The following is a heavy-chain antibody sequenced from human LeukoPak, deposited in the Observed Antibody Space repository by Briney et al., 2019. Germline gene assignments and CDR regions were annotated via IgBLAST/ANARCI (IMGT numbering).Heavy chain of an antibody. D-gene: IGHD4-23*01. Sequence: SETLSLTCTVSGGSLGTYIWSWIRQPPWKGLEWIAYIYHTGSTNYNPSLKSRVTISSDTSKNQFSLELNSVTAADTAVYYCVRLSVVSPHRYFDLWGRGTLVTVSS. CDR2: IYHTGST. V-gene: IGHV4-59*08. J-gene: IGHJ2*01. CDR3: VRLSVVSPHRYFDL. CDR1: GGSLGTYI.